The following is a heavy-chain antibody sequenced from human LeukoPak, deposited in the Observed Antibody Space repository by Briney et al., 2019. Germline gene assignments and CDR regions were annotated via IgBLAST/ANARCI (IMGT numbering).Heavy chain of an antibody. CDR1: GYTFTSYY. J-gene: IGHJ4*02. CDR3: ARLGAAAVDY. Sequence: GASVKVSCKASGYTFTSYYMHWVRQAPGQGLEWMGIINPSGGSTSYAQKFQGRVTMTRDRSTSTVYMEPSSLRFEDTAVYYCARLGAAAVDYWGQGTLVTVSS. CDR2: INPSGGST. V-gene: IGHV1-46*01. D-gene: IGHD6-13*01.